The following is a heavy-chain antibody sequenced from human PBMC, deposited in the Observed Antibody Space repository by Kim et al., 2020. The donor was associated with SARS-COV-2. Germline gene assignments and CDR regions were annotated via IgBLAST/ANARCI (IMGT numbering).Heavy chain of an antibody. D-gene: IGHD1-1*01. Sequence: SETLSLTCTVSGGSISSSSYYWGWIRQPPGKGLEWIGSIYYSGSTYYSPSLKSRVTISVDTSKNQFSLKLSSVTAADTAVYYCARQGRQNLGQRSMDVWGQGTTVTVSS. CDR3: ARQGRQNLGQRSMDV. J-gene: IGHJ6*02. V-gene: IGHV4-39*01. CDR1: GGSISSSSYY. CDR2: IYYSGST.